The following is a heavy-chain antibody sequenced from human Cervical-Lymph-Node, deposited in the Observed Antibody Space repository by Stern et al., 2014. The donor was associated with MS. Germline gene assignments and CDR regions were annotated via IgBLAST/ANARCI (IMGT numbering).Heavy chain of an antibody. CDR1: GFSFSNYA. D-gene: IGHD3-10*01. Sequence: VQLLDSGGGVVQPGRSLRLSCAASGFSFSNYAGHLVRQAPGKGLEWVAVASYDGNKYSADSVKGRFTVSRDNSKNALYLQMNSLRTEDTAVYYCARDRGIDDAFDLWGQGTMVTVSA. J-gene: IGHJ3*01. V-gene: IGHV3-30*01. CDR2: ASYDGNK. CDR3: ARDRGIDDAFDL.